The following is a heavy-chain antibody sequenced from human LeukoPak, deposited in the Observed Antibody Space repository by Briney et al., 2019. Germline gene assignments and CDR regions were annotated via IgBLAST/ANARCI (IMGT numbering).Heavy chain of an antibody. D-gene: IGHD6-13*01. CDR1: GVSISSYY. CDR2: IYYSGST. J-gene: IGHJ4*02. Sequence: PSETLSLTCTLPGVSISSYYWSWIRQPPGKGLEWIGYIYYSGSTNYNPSLKSRVTISVDTSKNQFSLKLSSGSAADTAVYYCAALSSWDYYFDYWGQGTLVTVSS. CDR3: AALSSWDYYFDY. V-gene: IGHV4-59*08.